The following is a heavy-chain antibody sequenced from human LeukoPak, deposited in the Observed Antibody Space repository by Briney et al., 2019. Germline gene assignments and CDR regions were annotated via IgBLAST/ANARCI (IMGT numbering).Heavy chain of an antibody. CDR2: ITSSSTTV. D-gene: IGHD2/OR15-2a*01. J-gene: IGHJ4*02. CDR3: TRGKVVLRGTVFDY. V-gene: IGHV3-48*01. CDR1: GFTFTSYS. Sequence: GGSLRLTCVASGFTFTSYSTNWVRQAPGKGLEWVSYITSSSTTVFYADSVKGRFTISRDNAKNSVYLQVNSLNVEDTAIYYCTRGKVVLRGTVFDYWGQGTPVTVSS.